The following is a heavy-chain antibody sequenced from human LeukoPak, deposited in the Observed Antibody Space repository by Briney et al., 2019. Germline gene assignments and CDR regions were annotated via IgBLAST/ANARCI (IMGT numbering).Heavy chain of an antibody. CDR3: ARDSRLRRSSYWYFDL. J-gene: IGHJ2*01. CDR1: GFTVSSNY. D-gene: IGHD6-6*01. Sequence: GGSLRLSCAASGFTVSSNYMSWVRQAPGKGLEWVSVIYSGGSTYYADSVKGRFTISRDNSKNTLYLQMNSLRAEDTAVYYCARDSRLRRSSYWYFDLWGRGTLVTVSS. V-gene: IGHV3-53*01. CDR2: IYSGGST.